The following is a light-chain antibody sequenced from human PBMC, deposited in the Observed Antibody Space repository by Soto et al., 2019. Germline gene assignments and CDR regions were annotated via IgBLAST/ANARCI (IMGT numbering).Light chain of an antibody. V-gene: IGKV1-39*01. Sequence: DIQMTQSPSSLSASVGDRVTITCRASQSIRTNLNWYKQKPGKAPSLLIYAASSLQNWVPSRFSGSGSGTDYTLTIRSLQPEDSATSHCPQGVGSLRIFTFGPGTRVD. CDR1: QSIRTN. CDR2: AAS. CDR3: PQGVGSLRIFT. J-gene: IGKJ3*01.